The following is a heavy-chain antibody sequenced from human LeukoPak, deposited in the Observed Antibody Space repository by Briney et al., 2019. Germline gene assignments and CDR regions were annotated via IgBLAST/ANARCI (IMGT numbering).Heavy chain of an antibody. V-gene: IGHV3-23*01. CDR3: AKDVGPPPPYFDY. CDR2: ISGSGGST. J-gene: IGHJ4*02. Sequence: GGSLRLSCAAPGFTFSNYAMSWVRQAPGKGLEWISGISGSGGSTYYADSVKGRFTISRDNSKNTLYLQMNSLRAEDTAVYYCAKDVGPPPPYFDYWGQGTLVTVSS. CDR1: GFTFSNYA.